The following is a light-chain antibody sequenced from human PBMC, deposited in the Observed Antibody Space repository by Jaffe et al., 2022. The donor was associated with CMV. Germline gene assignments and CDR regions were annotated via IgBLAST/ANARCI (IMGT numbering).Light chain of an antibody. CDR2: QDN. CDR1: QLGDKY. Sequence: SYELTQPPSVSVSPGQTATITCSGDQLGDKYVSWYQQKSGQSPVLVIYQDNKRPSGIPERFFGSKSGNTATLIIGGPQTMDEADYYCQAWDSSAVVFGGGTKLTVL. J-gene: IGLJ2*01. CDR3: QAWDSSAVV. V-gene: IGLV3-1*01.